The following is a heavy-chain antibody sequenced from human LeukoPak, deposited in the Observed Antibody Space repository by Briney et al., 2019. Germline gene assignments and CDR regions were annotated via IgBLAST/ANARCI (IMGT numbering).Heavy chain of an antibody. D-gene: IGHD6-19*01. CDR3: ARLSSGSRPNFDS. CDR1: GGSTSAYS. J-gene: IGHJ4*02. CDR2: IYFTGTT. V-gene: IGHV4-59*08. Sequence: SETLSLTCTMSGGSTSAYSWGWVRQRLREGLEWIGYIYFTGTTTYHPSLRSRVTISVDTSNNQFSLNLTSVTVADTAVYYCARLSSGSRPNFDSWGQGSLVTVSS.